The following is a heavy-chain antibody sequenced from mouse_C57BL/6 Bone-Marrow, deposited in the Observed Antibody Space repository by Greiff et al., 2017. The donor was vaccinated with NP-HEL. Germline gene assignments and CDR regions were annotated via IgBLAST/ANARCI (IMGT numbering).Heavy chain of an antibody. CDR1: GYTFTSYW. D-gene: IGHD3-3*01. J-gene: IGHJ1*03. Sequence: QVQLKQPGAELVMPGASVKLSCKASGYTFTSYWMHWVKQRPGQGLEWIGEIDPSDSYTNYNQKFKGKSTLTVDKSSSTAYMQLSSLTSEDSAVYYCARAGRRYFDVWGTGTTVTVSS. CDR3: ARAGRRYFDV. V-gene: IGHV1-69*01. CDR2: IDPSDSYT.